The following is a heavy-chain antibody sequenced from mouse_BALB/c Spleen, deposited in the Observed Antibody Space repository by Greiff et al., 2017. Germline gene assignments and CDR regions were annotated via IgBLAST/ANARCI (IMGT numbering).Heavy chain of an antibody. CDR2: INPSTGYT. CDR1: GYTFTSYW. J-gene: IGHJ2*01. D-gene: IGHD2-12*01. CDR3: ARSELRGFDY. V-gene: IGHV1-7*01. Sequence: QVQLQQSGAELAKPGASVKMSCKASGYTFTSYWMHWVKQRPGQGLEWIGYINPSTGYTEYNQKFKDKATLTADKSSSTAYMQLSSLTSEDSAVYYCARSELRGFDYWGQGTTLTVSS.